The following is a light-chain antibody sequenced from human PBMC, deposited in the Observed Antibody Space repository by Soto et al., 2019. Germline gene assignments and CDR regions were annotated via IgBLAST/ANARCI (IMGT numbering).Light chain of an antibody. CDR2: EVT. V-gene: IGLV2-8*01. Sequence: QSVLTQPPSASGSPGRSVTISCSGTSSDVGDSNSVSWYQQHPGKAPKLIIYEVTKRPSGVPDRFSGSKSANAASLTVSGLQAEDEADYYCSSYAGSNIWVFGGRTKLTVL. CDR1: SSDVGDSNS. J-gene: IGLJ3*02. CDR3: SSYAGSNIWV.